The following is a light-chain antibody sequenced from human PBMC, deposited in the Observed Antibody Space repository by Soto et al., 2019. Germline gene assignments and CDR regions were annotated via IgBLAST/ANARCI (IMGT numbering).Light chain of an antibody. J-gene: IGKJ4*01. CDR1: QSISSY. Sequence: EIVLTQSPATLSLSPGERATLSCRASQSISSYLAWYQQKPGQAPRLLIYDGSNRATGIPARFSGSGSETDFNLTISSLEPEDFASYYCQQRRSWPLTFGGGTKVEIK. V-gene: IGKV3-11*01. CDR2: DGS. CDR3: QQRRSWPLT.